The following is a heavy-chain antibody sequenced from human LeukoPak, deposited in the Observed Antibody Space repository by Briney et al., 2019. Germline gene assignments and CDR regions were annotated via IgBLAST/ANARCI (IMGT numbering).Heavy chain of an antibody. CDR3: ARSYMIIDPFDL. CDR2: LNPSGGIT. V-gene: IGHV1-46*01. J-gene: IGHJ5*02. D-gene: IGHD3-22*01. Sequence: GASVKVSCKASGYTFTTYYIHWVRQAPGQGLEWMGILNPSGGITTYAQEFQDRVTMTRDTSTSTAYMELSSLRSEDTAVYYCARSYMIIDPFDLWGQGTLLTVSS. CDR1: GYTFTTYY.